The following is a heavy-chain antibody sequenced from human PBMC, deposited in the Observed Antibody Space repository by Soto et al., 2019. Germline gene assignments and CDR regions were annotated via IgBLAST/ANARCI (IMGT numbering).Heavy chain of an antibody. V-gene: IGHV4-30-2*01. D-gene: IGHD3-22*01. CDR2: IYHTGST. Sequence: QVQLQESGSGLVKPSQTLSLTCTVSGDSISSGGYSWSWIRQPPQKGLECIGYIYHTGSTSYSPSLKSRFTISVDKSKNQFSLILNSVTAADTAIYYCARAHYGPSGYYFDSWGQGTLFTVSS. CDR1: GDSISSGGYS. CDR3: ARAHYGPSGYYFDS. J-gene: IGHJ4*02.